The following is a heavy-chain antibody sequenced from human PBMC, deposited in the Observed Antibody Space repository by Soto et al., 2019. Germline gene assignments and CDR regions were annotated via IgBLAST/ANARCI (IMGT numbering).Heavy chain of an antibody. CDR3: ARGNTVFDY. CDR1: GVSISKYY. CDR2: IYTSGIT. D-gene: IGHD4-17*01. J-gene: IGHJ4*02. V-gene: IGHV4-4*07. Sequence: PSETLSLTCNVSGVSISKYYWSWIRQPAGKGLEWIGRIYTSGITNYNPSLKSRVTLSVDTSRNQFSLRVSSVAAADTAVYYCARGNTVFDYWGQGTLVTSPQ.